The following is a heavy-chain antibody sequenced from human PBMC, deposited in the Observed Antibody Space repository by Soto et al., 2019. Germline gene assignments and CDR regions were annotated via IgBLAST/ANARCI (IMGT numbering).Heavy chain of an antibody. J-gene: IGHJ6*02. Sequence: PGGSLRLSCAASGFTFSSYAMHWVRQAPGKGLEWVAVISYDGSNKYYADSVKGRFTISRDNSKNTLYLQMNSLRAEDTAVYYCARGGFTGNYYDSSGYYTRYYYGMDVWGQGTTVTVSS. CDR3: ARGGFTGNYYDSSGYYTRYYYGMDV. CDR2: ISYDGSNK. D-gene: IGHD3-22*01. V-gene: IGHV3-30-3*01. CDR1: GFTFSSYA.